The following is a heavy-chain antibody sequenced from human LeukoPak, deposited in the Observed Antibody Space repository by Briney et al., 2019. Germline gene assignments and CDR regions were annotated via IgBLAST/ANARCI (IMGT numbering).Heavy chain of an antibody. V-gene: IGHV3-21*01. Sequence: GGSLRLSCAASGFTFSSYSMNWVRQAPGKGLEWVSSISSSSSYIYYADSVKGRFTISRDNAKNSLYPQMNSLRAEDTAVYYCARDHGGGSRGWFDPWGQGTLVTVSS. CDR1: GFTFSSYS. D-gene: IGHD2-15*01. CDR2: ISSSSSYI. J-gene: IGHJ5*02. CDR3: ARDHGGGSRGWFDP.